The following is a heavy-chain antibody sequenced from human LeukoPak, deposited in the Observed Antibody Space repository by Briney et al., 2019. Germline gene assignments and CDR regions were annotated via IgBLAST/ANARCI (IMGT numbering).Heavy chain of an antibody. J-gene: IGHJ2*01. V-gene: IGHV1-69*04. CDR3: ARAGGGWYDSFLWYFDL. CDR1: GDTFSSYA. D-gene: IGHD6-19*01. CDR2: IIPILGIA. Sequence: SVKVSCKASGDTFSSYALIWVRRAPGQGLEWMGRIIPILGIANSAQKFQGRVTFTADKSTSTAYMDLSSLRSEDTAVYYCARAGGGWYDSFLWYFDLWGRGTLVTVSS.